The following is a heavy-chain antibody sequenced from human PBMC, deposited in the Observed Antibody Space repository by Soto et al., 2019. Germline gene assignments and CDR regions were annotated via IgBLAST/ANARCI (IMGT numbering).Heavy chain of an antibody. CDR1: GYTFTSYD. CDR2: MNPNSGNT. CDR3: ARVLQPALRYFDWFSPAAAFDI. V-gene: IGHV1-8*01. J-gene: IGHJ3*02. Sequence: ASVKVSCKASGYTFTSYDINWVRQATGQGLEWMGWMNPNSGNTGYAQKFQGRVTMTRNTSISTAYMELSSLRSEDTAVYYCARVLQPALRYFDWFSPAAAFDIWGQGTMVTVSS. D-gene: IGHD3-9*01.